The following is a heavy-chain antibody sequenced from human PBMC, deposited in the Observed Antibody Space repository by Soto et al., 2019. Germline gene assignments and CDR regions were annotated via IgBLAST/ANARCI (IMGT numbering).Heavy chain of an antibody. Sequence: QVQLVQSGAEVKKPGSSVKVSCKASGGTFSSYAISWVRQAPGQGLEWMGGIIPIFGTANYAQKFQGRVTSTADKSTSTAYMELSSLRAEDTDVYDGARDLVELPPDDYYYGMDVWGQGTTVTVSS. D-gene: IGHD1-26*01. CDR2: IIPIFGTA. V-gene: IGHV1-69*06. CDR3: ARDLVELPPDDYYYGMDV. CDR1: GGTFSSYA. J-gene: IGHJ6*02.